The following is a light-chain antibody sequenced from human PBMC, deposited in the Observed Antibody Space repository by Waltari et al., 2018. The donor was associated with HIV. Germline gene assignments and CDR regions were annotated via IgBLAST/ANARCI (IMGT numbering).Light chain of an antibody. CDR3: QQSHSTPRT. Sequence: DIQMTQSPSSLSASVGDSVTITCRASQSISSYLNWYQQKPGKAPKLLIYAASSLQSGVPSRFSGSGSGTDFTLTISSLQPEDFATYYCQQSHSTPRTFGQGTKLEIK. V-gene: IGKV1-39*01. J-gene: IGKJ2*01. CDR1: QSISSY. CDR2: AAS.